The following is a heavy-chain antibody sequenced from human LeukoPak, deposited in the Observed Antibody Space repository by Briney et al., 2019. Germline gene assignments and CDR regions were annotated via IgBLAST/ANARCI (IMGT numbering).Heavy chain of an antibody. CDR3: ARDSGLVSALGFDY. D-gene: IGHD6-6*01. CDR1: GGTFSNYA. Sequence: GSSVKVSCKTSGGTFSNYAISWVRQAPGQGLEWMGRIIPIFGTANYAQKFQGRVTITTDESTSTAYMELSSLRSEDTAVYYCARDSGLVSALGFDYWGQGTLVTVSS. J-gene: IGHJ4*02. CDR2: IIPIFGTA. V-gene: IGHV1-69*05.